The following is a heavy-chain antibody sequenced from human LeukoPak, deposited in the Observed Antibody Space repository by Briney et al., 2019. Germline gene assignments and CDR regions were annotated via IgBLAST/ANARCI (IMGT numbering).Heavy chain of an antibody. J-gene: IGHJ3*02. CDR3: AKDMMAIVGGTTSAFDM. Sequence: GGSLRLSCAASGFSFDDYGMHWVRQAPGKGLEWVSGINWNSGSIDYAESVKGRFTISRDNAKNSLYLQMNSLRAEDTALYYCAKDMMAIVGGTTSAFDMWGQETMVTVSS. V-gene: IGHV3-9*01. D-gene: IGHD1-26*01. CDR2: INWNSGSI. CDR1: GFSFDDYG.